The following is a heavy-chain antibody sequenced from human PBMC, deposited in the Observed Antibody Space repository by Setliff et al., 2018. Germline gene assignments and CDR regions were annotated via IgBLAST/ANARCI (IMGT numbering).Heavy chain of an antibody. CDR3: ASSSGWIPWIQH. J-gene: IGHJ1*01. CDR2: ILHDGSNE. CDR1: GFTFDSHA. D-gene: IGHD3-10*01. Sequence: GGSLRLSCAASGFTFDSHAMAWVRQAPGKGLEWVAVILHDGSNEYYADSVKGRFTISRDNAKNSLFLQMNNLRAEDTALYYCASSSGWIPWIQHWGPGTLVTVSS. V-gene: IGHV3-30*04.